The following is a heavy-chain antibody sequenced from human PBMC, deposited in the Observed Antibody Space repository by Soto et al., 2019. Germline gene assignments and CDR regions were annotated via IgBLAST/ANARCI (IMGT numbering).Heavy chain of an antibody. V-gene: IGHV3-11*01. CDR1: GLSFSDYY. Sequence: QVELVESGGGLVKPGGSLRLSCAASGLSFSDYYMSWIRQAPGKGLEWIAYITSSSSTIYYADSVKGRFTISRNHAKNSLYLRLDSLRAEDTAVYYCAAVFRSSNFNCWGQGTLVTVSS. D-gene: IGHD6-19*01. J-gene: IGHJ4*02. CDR2: ITSSSSTI. CDR3: AAVFRSSNFNC.